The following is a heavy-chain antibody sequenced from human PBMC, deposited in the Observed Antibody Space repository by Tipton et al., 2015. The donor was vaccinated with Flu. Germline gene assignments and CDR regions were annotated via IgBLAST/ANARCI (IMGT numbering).Heavy chain of an antibody. CDR3: ARTRGGYCTATACFADYFDY. CDR1: GFPFSGYS. J-gene: IGHJ4*02. Sequence: QLVQSGGGLVKPGGSLRISCAASGFPFSGYSMSWLRQAPGKGLEWVSTIVSGSTYMFYADSVKGRFTISRDNPKNSLYLQMNSLRAEDTAVYYCARTRGGYCTATACFADYFDYWGQGALVTVSS. V-gene: IGHV3-21*01. D-gene: IGHD2-8*02. CDR2: IVSGSTYM.